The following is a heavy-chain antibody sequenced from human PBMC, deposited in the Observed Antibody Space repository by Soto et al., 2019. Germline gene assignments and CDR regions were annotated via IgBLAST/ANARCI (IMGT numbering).Heavy chain of an antibody. Sequence: LRLSCEASGFTFSRVSMNWVRQVPWKGLEWVASISSGSSDTWYADSVKGRFIISRDNAQNSLFLQMNTLRPEDTAMYYCARVAYWGPGTQVTVSS. CDR3: ARVAY. V-gene: IGHV3-21*01. CDR1: GFTFSRVS. CDR2: ISSGSSDT. J-gene: IGHJ4*02.